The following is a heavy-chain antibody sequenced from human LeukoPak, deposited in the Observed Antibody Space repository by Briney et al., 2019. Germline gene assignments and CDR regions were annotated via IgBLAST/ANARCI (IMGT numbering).Heavy chain of an antibody. J-gene: IGHJ4*01. Sequence: SETQSLNCTVSGGSISSYYWSWIRQPPGKGLEWIGYIYYSGSTYYNPSLQSRVTISVDRSKNQFSLKLTSATAADTAMYYCARLGSFRGVSWDEYWGQGTLVTVSS. D-gene: IGHD3-10*01. V-gene: IGHV4-59*08. CDR3: ARLGSFRGVSWDEY. CDR2: IYYSGST. CDR1: GGSISSYY.